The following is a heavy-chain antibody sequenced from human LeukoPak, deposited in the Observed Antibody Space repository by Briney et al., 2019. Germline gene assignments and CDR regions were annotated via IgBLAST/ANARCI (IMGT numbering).Heavy chain of an antibody. CDR1: GFTFSSYA. Sequence: GGSLRLSCAASGFTFSSYAMSWVRQAPGKGLEWVSAISGSGGSTYYADSVKGRFTISRDNSKNTLYLQMNSLRAEDTAVYYCARGERWLQLAFDYWGQGTLVTVSS. D-gene: IGHD5-24*01. V-gene: IGHV3-23*01. CDR3: ARGERWLQLAFDY. J-gene: IGHJ4*02. CDR2: ISGSGGST.